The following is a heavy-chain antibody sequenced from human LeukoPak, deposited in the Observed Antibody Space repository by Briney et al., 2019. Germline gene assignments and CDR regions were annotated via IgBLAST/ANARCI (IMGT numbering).Heavy chain of an antibody. CDR1: AGSINNYY. CDR2: IYYSGST. Sequence: PSETLSLTCSFSAGSINNYYWTWVRQPPGKGLEWIGYIYYSGSTYYNPSLKSRLTISVDTSKNQFSLNLTSVTAADTAVYYCARFTPQGYGWGGYNRFDPWGQGTLVTVSS. V-gene: IGHV4-59*01. D-gene: IGHD3-16*01. J-gene: IGHJ5*02. CDR3: ARFTPQGYGWGGYNRFDP.